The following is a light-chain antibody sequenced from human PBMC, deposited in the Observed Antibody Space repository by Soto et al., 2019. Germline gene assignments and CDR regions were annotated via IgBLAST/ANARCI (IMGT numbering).Light chain of an antibody. CDR3: CSYAGSFYV. CDR1: NSDVGNYNL. V-gene: IGLV2-23*01. J-gene: IGLJ1*01. CDR2: EDT. Sequence: QSVLTQPASVSGSPGQSITISCTGTNSDVGNYNLVSWYQQHPGKAPKLMIYEDTKRPSGVSNRFSGSKSGNTASLTISGLQAEDEADYYCCSYAGSFYVFGTGTKVT.